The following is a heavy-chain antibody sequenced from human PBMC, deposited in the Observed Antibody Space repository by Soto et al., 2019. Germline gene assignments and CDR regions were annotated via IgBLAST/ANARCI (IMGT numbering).Heavy chain of an antibody. V-gene: IGHV3-53*01. CDR3: AREGMGDWDRYYAMDV. CDR2: IYAGGLT. J-gene: IGHJ6*02. Sequence: GGSLRLSCAASAFTVNNNYMNWVRQAPGKGLEWVSLIYAGGLTYYAESVKGRFIISRDNSKNTLYLQMNSLRAEDTAVYYCAREGMGDWDRYYAMDVWGQGTTVTVSS. D-gene: IGHD2-21*02. CDR1: AFTVNNNY.